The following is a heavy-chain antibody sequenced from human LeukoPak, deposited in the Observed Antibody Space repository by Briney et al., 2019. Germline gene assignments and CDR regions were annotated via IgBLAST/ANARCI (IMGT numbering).Heavy chain of an antibody. Sequence: SETLSLTCAVYGGSFSGYYWSWIRQPPGKGLEWIGEINHSGSTNYNPSLKSRVTISVDTSKNQFSLKLSSVTAADTAVYYCARHYYDILTGYYYYFDYWGQGTLVTVSS. J-gene: IGHJ4*02. CDR3: ARHYYDILTGYYYYFDY. V-gene: IGHV4-34*01. CDR1: GGSFSGYY. CDR2: INHSGST. D-gene: IGHD3-9*01.